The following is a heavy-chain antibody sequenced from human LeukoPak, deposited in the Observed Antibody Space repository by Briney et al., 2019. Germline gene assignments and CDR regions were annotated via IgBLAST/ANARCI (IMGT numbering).Heavy chain of an antibody. J-gene: IGHJ4*02. CDR1: GYTFTGYY. CDR2: INPNSGGT. V-gene: IGHV1-2*02. Sequence: ASVKVSCKASGYTFTGYYMHWVRQAPGQGLEWMGWINPNSGGTNYAQKFQGRVTMTRDTSISTAYMELSRLRSDDTAEYYCARLGYCSSTSCYGDAFDYWGQGTLVTVSS. CDR3: ARLGYCSSTSCYGDAFDY. D-gene: IGHD2-2*01.